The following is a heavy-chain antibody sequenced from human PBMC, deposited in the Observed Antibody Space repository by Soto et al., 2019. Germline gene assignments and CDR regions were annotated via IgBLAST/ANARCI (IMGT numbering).Heavy chain of an antibody. Sequence: VGSLRLSCAASGFTFTRYSMNWVRQAPGKGLEWVSSISSTTNYIHYGDSMKGRFTISRDNAKNSLYLEMNSLRAEDTAVYYCARESEELTSNFDYWGQGTLVTVSS. D-gene: IGHD1-26*01. CDR1: GFTFTRYS. J-gene: IGHJ4*02. CDR3: ARESEELTSNFDY. V-gene: IGHV3-21*06. CDR2: ISSTTNYI.